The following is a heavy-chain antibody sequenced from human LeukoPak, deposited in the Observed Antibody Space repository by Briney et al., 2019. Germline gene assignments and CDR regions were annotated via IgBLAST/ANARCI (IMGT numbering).Heavy chain of an antibody. Sequence: SETLSLTCTVSGDSIRSSYYYWGWIRQPPGKGLEWIGSIYDSGSTNYNPSLKSRVTISVDTSKNQFSLKLSSVTAADTAVYYCARGSVDLDYWGQGTLVTVSS. CDR3: ARGSVDLDY. V-gene: IGHV4-39*07. CDR1: GDSIRSSYYY. D-gene: IGHD3-9*01. CDR2: IYDSGST. J-gene: IGHJ4*02.